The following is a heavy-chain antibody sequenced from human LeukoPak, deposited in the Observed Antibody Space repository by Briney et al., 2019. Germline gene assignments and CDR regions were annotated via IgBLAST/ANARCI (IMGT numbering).Heavy chain of an antibody. J-gene: IGHJ4*02. CDR3: ARGCGGNCYLNDY. V-gene: IGHV3-11*06. CDR1: GFTFSDYY. D-gene: IGHD2-15*01. Sequence: GRSLRLSCAASGFTFSDYYMSWIRQAPGKGLEWVSYISSSSSYTNYADSVKGRFTISRDNAKNSLYLQMNSLRAEDTAVYYCARGCGGNCYLNDYWGQGTLVTVSS. CDR2: ISSSSSYT.